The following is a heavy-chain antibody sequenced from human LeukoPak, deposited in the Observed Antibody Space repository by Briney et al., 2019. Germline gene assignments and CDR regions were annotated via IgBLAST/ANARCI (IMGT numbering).Heavy chain of an antibody. D-gene: IGHD3-22*01. V-gene: IGHV3-23*01. CDR2: ITGSGGST. CDR1: GFTFNNFA. CDR3: ARVYFSGVRYYDSSGYFANEEFDY. Sequence: PGGSLRLSCATSGFTFNNFAMTWVRQAPGKGLEWVSVITGSGGSTYFADSVKGRFTISRDNAKNSLYLQMNSLRAEDTAVYYCARVYFSGVRYYDSSGYFANEEFDYWGQGTLVTVSS. J-gene: IGHJ4*02.